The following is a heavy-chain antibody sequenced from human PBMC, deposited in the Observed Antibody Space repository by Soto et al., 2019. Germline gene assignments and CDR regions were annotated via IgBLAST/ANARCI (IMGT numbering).Heavy chain of an antibody. CDR3: ARGTDTAITRYFDF. Sequence: EVQLVESGGGLVQPGGSLRLSCAASGFTVSSNYMSWVRQAPGKGLEWVSVIYSGGSTYYADSVKGRFTISRDNSKNTLYLQMNSLRAEDTAVYYCARGTDTAITRYFDFWGQGTLVTVSS. V-gene: IGHV3-66*01. J-gene: IGHJ4*02. D-gene: IGHD5-18*01. CDR1: GFTVSSNY. CDR2: IYSGGST.